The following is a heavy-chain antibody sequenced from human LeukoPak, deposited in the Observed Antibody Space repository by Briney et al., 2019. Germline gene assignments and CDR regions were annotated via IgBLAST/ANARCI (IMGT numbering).Heavy chain of an antibody. CDR2: IYYTGSN. Sequence: ADTLSLTCSLSGVSISTHFWTWIRQPPGMGLEWMGYIYYTGSNNYNPSLKSRVSISLDTSKNQFSLHLSFVTVADTAVYYCARAPNGYYPLDYWGQGTLVTVSS. J-gene: IGHJ4*02. D-gene: IGHD3-22*01. CDR1: GVSISTHF. CDR3: ARAPNGYYPLDY. V-gene: IGHV4-59*11.